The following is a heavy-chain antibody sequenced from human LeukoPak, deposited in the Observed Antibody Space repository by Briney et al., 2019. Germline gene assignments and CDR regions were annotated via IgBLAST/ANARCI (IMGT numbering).Heavy chain of an antibody. CDR1: GFTLSSYA. CDR3: AKDRGGNWNLNIYFDY. D-gene: IGHD1-1*01. J-gene: IGHJ4*02. Sequence: GGSLRLSCAASGFTLSSYAMSWVRQAPGKGLEWVSAISGSGRSTYYADSVKGRFTISRDNSKNTLYLQMNSLRAEDTAVYYCAKDRGGNWNLNIYFDYWGQGTLVTVSS. CDR2: ISGSGRST. V-gene: IGHV3-23*01.